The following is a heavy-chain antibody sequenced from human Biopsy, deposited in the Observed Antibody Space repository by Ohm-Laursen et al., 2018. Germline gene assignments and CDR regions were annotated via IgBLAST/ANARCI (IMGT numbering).Heavy chain of an antibody. CDR3: ARNTGWYGDLYYFDY. V-gene: IGHV1-46*01. D-gene: IGHD6-19*01. CDR2: INPGGNST. CDR1: GYTFTTYY. Sequence: SVKVSCKSSGYTFTTYYIHWVRQAPGQGLEWMGIINPGGNSTAYTQNFQGRVTMTWDTSTTTVYMELSSLRSEDTAVYFCARNTGWYGDLYYFDYWGQGTLVTVSS. J-gene: IGHJ4*02.